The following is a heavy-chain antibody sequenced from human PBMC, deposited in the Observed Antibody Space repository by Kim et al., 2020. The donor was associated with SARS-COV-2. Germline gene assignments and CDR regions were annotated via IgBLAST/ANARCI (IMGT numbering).Heavy chain of an antibody. J-gene: IGHJ3*02. Sequence: GGSLRLSCAASGFTFSSYSMNWVRQAPGKGLEWVSSISSSSSYIYYADSVKGRFTISRDNAKNSLYLQMNSLRAEDTAVYYCARDQFAVAVGKNAFDIWGQGTMVTVSS. CDR3: ARDQFAVAVGKNAFDI. CDR1: GFTFSSYS. V-gene: IGHV3-21*01. CDR2: ISSSSSYI. D-gene: IGHD6-19*01.